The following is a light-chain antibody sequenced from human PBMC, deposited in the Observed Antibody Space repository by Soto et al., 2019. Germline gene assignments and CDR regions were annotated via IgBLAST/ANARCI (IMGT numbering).Light chain of an antibody. CDR3: HKYGSSPWT. CDR2: GAS. V-gene: IGKV3-20*01. Sequence: EVVLTQSPGTLSLSPGERATLSCRASETVTSDYLAWYQQKPGQAPRLLFYGASRRAAGIPDRVSGSGSGTDFTVIISRLEPEDFVVYYCHKYGSSPWTFGQGTKVEIK. J-gene: IGKJ1*01. CDR1: ETVTSDY.